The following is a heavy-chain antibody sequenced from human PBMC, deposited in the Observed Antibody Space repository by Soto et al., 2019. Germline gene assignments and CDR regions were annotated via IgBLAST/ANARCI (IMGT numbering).Heavy chain of an antibody. Sequence: QVQLVESGGGVVQPGRSLRLSCAASGFTFSSYAMHWVRQAPGKGLEWVAVISYDGSNKYYADSVKGRFTISRDNSKNTLSLQMNSLRAEDTAVYYCARDLNPWGQGTLVTVSS. J-gene: IGHJ5*02. V-gene: IGHV3-30-3*01. CDR1: GFTFSSYA. CDR2: ISYDGSNK. CDR3: ARDLNP.